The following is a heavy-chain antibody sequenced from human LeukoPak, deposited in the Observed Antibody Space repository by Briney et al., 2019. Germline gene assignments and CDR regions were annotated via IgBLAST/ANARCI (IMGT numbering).Heavy chain of an antibody. D-gene: IGHD3-10*01. CDR3: ARDNSGSYSFVDY. CDR1: GFTFSSYG. CDR2: IWNDGNDK. V-gene: IGHV3-33*01. Sequence: GGSLRLSCEASGFTFSSYGMHWVRQAPGKGLERVAGIWNDGNDKYYADSVKGRFTISRDNSKNTLYLQMNSLRAEDTAVYYCARDNSGSYSFVDYWGQGTLATVSS. J-gene: IGHJ4*02.